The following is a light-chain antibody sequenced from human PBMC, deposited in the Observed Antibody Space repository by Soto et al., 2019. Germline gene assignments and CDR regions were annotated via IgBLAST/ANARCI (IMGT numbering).Light chain of an antibody. CDR1: QSVSSSY. J-gene: IGKJ1*01. Sequence: ETVLTQSPGTLSLSPGERATLSCRASQSVSSSYLAWYQQKPGQAPRLLIYGASSRATGIPDRFSPSGSGTHFTLTISRLEPEDFAVYYCQQYGRSPPSWTFGQGTKVEIK. CDR2: GAS. CDR3: QQYGRSPPSWT. V-gene: IGKV3-20*01.